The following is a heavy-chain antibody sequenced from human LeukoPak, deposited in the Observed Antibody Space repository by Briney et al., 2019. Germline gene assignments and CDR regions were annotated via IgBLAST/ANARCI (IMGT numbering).Heavy chain of an antibody. D-gene: IGHD3-10*01. CDR2: IHNSGTT. CDR1: GGPFSGYF. V-gene: IGHV4-34*01. Sequence: PSETLSLTCAVSGGPFSGYFWSWIRQSSGKGLEWIGEIHNSGTTNYNPSLNSRITISEDTSKNQFYLNLSSVTAADTAVYYCARRYYYNLGSFPFDFWGQGTLVTVSS. J-gene: IGHJ4*02. CDR3: ARRYYYNLGSFPFDF.